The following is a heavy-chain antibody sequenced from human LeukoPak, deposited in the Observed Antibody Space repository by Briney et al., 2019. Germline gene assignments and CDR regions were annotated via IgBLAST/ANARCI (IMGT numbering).Heavy chain of an antibody. J-gene: IGHJ4*02. D-gene: IGHD2-21*02. V-gene: IGHV3-23*01. CDR3: AKDIVVVTAIKALNFDY. CDR2: ISGSGGST. Sequence: GGSLRLSCATSGFTFSSYAMSWVRQAPGKGLEWVSAISGSGGSTYYADSVKGRFTISRDNSKNTLYLQMNSLRAEDTAVYYCAKDIVVVTAIKALNFDYWGQGTLVTVSS. CDR1: GFTFSSYA.